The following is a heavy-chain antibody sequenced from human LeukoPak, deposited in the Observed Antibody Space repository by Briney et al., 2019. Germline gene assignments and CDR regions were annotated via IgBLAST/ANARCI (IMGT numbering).Heavy chain of an antibody. Sequence: SETLSLTCTVSGGSISSYYWSWIRQPPGKGLEWIGYIYYSGSTNYNPSLKSRVTISVDTSKNQFSLKLSSVTAADTAVYYCARYTVFGVVIKDAFDIWGQGTMVTVSS. D-gene: IGHD3-3*01. CDR2: IYYSGST. CDR3: ARYTVFGVVIKDAFDI. J-gene: IGHJ3*02. V-gene: IGHV4-59*08. CDR1: GGSISSYY.